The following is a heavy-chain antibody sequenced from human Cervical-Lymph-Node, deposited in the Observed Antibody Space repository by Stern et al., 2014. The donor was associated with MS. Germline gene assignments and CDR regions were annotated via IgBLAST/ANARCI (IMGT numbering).Heavy chain of an antibody. J-gene: IGHJ4*02. D-gene: IGHD2-15*01. Sequence: QVQLGQSGAEVKKPGASVKVSCQASGYFSGYSFTGYYMHWVRQAPGQGLEWMGRINPNSGDTNYAQKFQGRVTMTRDTSISTAYMELSRLRSDDTAVYYCAGGDSLFDYWGQGTLLTVSS. V-gene: IGHV1-2*06. CDR3: AGGDSLFDY. CDR1: GYFSGYSFTGYY. CDR2: INPNSGDT.